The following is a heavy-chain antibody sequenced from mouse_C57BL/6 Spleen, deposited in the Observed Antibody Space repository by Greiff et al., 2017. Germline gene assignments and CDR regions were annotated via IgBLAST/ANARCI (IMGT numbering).Heavy chain of an antibody. V-gene: IGHV1-54*01. CDR1: GYAFTNYL. Sequence: QVQLQQSGAELVRPGTSVKVSCTASGYAFTNYLIEWVKQRPGQGLEWIGVINPGSGGTNYNEKFKGKATLTADKSSSTAYMQLSSLTSEDSAVYFCARRYYGTAGAMDYWGQGTSVTVSS. D-gene: IGHD2-1*01. CDR3: ARRYYGTAGAMDY. J-gene: IGHJ4*01. CDR2: INPGSGGT.